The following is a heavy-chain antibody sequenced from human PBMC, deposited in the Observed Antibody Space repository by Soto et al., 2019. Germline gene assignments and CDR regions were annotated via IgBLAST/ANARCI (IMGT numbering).Heavy chain of an antibody. CDR3: AREVQGIAARPRYHFDY. CDR1: GCPSSSDY. Sequence: PSEPHSPTFNVPGCPSSSDYWSCVPQPPGKGLEWIGYIYYSGSTNYNPSLKSRVTISVDTSKNQFSLKLSSVTAADTAVYYCAREVQGIAARPRYHFDYWGQGTLVTVSS. D-gene: IGHD6-6*01. CDR2: IYYSGST. V-gene: IGHV4-59*13. J-gene: IGHJ4*02.